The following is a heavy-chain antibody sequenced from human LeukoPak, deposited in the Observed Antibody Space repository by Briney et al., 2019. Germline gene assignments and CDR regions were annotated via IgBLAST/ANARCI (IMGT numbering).Heavy chain of an antibody. J-gene: IGHJ6*03. D-gene: IGHD1-26*01. CDR2: INHSGST. V-gene: IGHV4-34*01. CDR3: ARVWENYYYYYMDV. Sequence: WXXQPPGKGXEWIGEINHSGSTNYNPSLKSRVTISVDTSKNQFSLKLSSVTAADTAVYYCARVWENYYYYYMDVWGKGTTXT.